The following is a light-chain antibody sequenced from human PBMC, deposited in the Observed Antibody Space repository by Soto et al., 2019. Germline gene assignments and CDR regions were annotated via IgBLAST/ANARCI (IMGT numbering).Light chain of an antibody. V-gene: IGLV2-8*01. CDR1: SSDVGYYNF. CDR2: EVN. CDR3: SSYAGSDIFV. J-gene: IGLJ2*01. Sequence: QSALTQPPSASGSPGQSRTISCTGTSSDVGYYNFVFWYQQHPGKAPKLIIYEVNKRPSGVPDRFSGSESGNTASLTVSGLQTEAEADYYCSSYAGSDIFVFGGGTKLTVL.